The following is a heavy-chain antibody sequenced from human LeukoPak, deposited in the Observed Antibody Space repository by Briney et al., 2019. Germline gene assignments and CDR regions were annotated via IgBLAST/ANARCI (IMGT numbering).Heavy chain of an antibody. D-gene: IGHD3-3*01. CDR3: ARGGAQTFGVVSVDVFDI. J-gene: IGHJ3*02. V-gene: IGHV3-30*01. CDR2: ISYDGSKK. CDR1: GFTFSSHA. Sequence: GGSLRLSCAGSGFTFSSHAMDWVRQAPGKGLEWVAVISYDGSKKYFADSVKGRFTISRDNSKNTLYLQMNSLRAEDTAVYYCARGGAQTFGVVSVDVFDIWAKGQWSPSLQ.